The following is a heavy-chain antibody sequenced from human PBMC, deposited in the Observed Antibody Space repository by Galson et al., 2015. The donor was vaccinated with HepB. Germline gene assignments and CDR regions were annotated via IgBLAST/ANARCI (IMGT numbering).Heavy chain of an antibody. V-gene: IGHV3-23*01. J-gene: IGHJ6*02. D-gene: IGHD1-26*01. CDR1: GFTFSSHA. CDR3: VKDWEGSTCPCFVV. CDR2: ISNSGDDT. Sequence: SLRLSCAASGFTFSSHAMSWVRQAPGKGLEWVSTISNSGDDTYYADSVKGRFAISRDNSKNTLFLQMNSLRLDDTAVYYCVKDWEGSTCPCFVVWGQGTTVSVSS.